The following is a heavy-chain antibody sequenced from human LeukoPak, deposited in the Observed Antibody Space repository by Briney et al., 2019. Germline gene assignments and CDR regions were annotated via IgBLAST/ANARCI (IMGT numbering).Heavy chain of an antibody. CDR2: ISSSSSTI. J-gene: IGHJ5*02. V-gene: IGHV3-48*02. CDR3: ARAGSSSWYPMYNWFDP. D-gene: IGHD6-13*01. CDR1: GFTFSSYS. Sequence: GGSLRLSCAASGFTFSSYSMNWVRQAPGKGLEWVSYISSSSSTIYYADSVKGRFTISRDNAKNSLYLQMNSLRDEDTAVYYCARAGSSSWYPMYNWFDPWGQGTLVTVSS.